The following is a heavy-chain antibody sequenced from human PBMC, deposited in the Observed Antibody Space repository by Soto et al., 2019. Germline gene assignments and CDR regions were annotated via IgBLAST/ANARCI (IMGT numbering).Heavy chain of an antibody. CDR2: ITNGGGST. J-gene: IGHJ4*02. CDR3: AKDHPPVGLGDY. D-gene: IGHD3-16*01. V-gene: IGHV3-23*01. Sequence: EVQLLESGGGLVQPGGSLRLSCAASGFTFNSYAMSWVRQAPGKGLEWVSGITNGGGSTDYADSVKGRFTISRDNSKNTLYLQMNSLRAEDTAIYYCAKDHPPVGLGDYWGQGTLVTVSS. CDR1: GFTFNSYA.